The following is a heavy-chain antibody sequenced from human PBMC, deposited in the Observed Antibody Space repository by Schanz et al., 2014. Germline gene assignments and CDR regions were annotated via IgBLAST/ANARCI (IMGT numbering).Heavy chain of an antibody. CDR3: ARDISPESRGPLYYDAFDI. CDR1: GFTFSGSA. J-gene: IGHJ3*02. Sequence: EVQLEESGGGLVKPGGSLKLSCAASGFTFSGSAIHWVRQAPGKGPEWVANIEGDGSRKQYVDSVEGRFTISRDNAKNSLYLQMTSLRAEDAAVYYCARDISPESRGPLYYDAFDIWGQGTVVTVSS. D-gene: IGHD2-15*01. V-gene: IGHV3-7*01. CDR2: IEGDGSRK.